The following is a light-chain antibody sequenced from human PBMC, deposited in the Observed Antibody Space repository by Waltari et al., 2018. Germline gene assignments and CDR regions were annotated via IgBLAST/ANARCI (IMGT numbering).Light chain of an antibody. J-gene: IGKJ3*01. CDR2: GAS. CDR1: QSVSSSY. Sequence: EIVLPQSPGPLSLSPGERATLSCRASQSVSSSYLAWYQQKPGQAPRLLIYGASSRATGIPDRCSGSGSGTDFTLTISRLEPEDVAVYYCQQYGSSPLFTFGPGTKVDIK. V-gene: IGKV3-20*01. CDR3: QQYGSSPLFT.